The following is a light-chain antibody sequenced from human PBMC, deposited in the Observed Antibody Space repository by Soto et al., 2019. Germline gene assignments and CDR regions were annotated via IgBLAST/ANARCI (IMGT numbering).Light chain of an antibody. CDR1: SSDVGGYNY. CDR3: SSYTSSSTLLE. CDR2: DVS. J-gene: IGLJ3*02. Sequence: QSVLTQPASVSGSPGQSITISCTGTSSDVGGYNYVSWYQQHPGKAPKLMIYDVSNRPSGVSNRFSGSKSGNTAYLTISGLQAEDEADYYCSSYTSSSTLLEFGGGTKLTVL. V-gene: IGLV2-14*01.